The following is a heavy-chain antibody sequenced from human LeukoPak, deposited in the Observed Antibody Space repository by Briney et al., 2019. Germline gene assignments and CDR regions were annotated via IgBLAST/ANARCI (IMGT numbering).Heavy chain of an antibody. D-gene: IGHD6-13*01. V-gene: IGHV3-53*01. CDR1: GFTVSSNY. Sequence: GGTLRLSCAASGFTVSSNYMSWVRQAPGKGLEWVSVIYSGGSTYYADSVKGRFTISRDNSKNTLYLQMNSLRAEDTAVYYCARGDSRSWINWFDPWGQGTLVTVSS. CDR3: ARGDSRSWINWFDP. J-gene: IGHJ5*02. CDR2: IYSGGST.